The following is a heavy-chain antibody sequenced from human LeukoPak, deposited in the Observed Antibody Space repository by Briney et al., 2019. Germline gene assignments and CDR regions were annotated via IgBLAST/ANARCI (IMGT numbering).Heavy chain of an antibody. V-gene: IGHV4-38-2*02. Sequence: PSETLSLTCTVSGYSLSRGYYWGWIRQPPGKGLEWIGSFYDSGNTYYNPSLKSRVTISVDTSKNQFSLKVRSVTAADTAVYYCARADYSSTWSHDYYYMDVWGKGTTVTVSS. CDR2: FYDSGNT. CDR3: ARADYSSTWSHDYYYMDV. D-gene: IGHD6-13*01. J-gene: IGHJ6*03. CDR1: GYSLSRGYY.